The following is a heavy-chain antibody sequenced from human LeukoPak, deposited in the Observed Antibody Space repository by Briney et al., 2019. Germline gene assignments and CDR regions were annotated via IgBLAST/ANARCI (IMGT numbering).Heavy chain of an antibody. J-gene: IGHJ3*02. CDR2: IYYSGNS. CDR1: GCSISRSNW. D-gene: IGHD6-13*01. CDR3: ARVRPGSSSWSDAFDI. Sequence: SETLSLTCAVSGCSISRSNWWGWIRLPPGKELEWIGFIYYSGNSNYNPSLKSRVTISVDTSKNQFSLKLSSVTAADTAVYYCARVRPGSSSWSDAFDIWGQGTMVTVSS. V-gene: IGHV4-28*03.